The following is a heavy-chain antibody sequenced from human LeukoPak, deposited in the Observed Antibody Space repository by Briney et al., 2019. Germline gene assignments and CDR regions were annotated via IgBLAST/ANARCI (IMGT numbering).Heavy chain of an antibody. J-gene: IGHJ6*03. CDR3: ARRFLNSHPIYYYMDV. D-gene: IGHD2-21*01. CDR2: ISGKTGNI. CDR1: GYNFLNYG. Sequence: ASVKVSCKASGYNFLNYGISWVRQAPGQGLEWMGWISGKTGNINYAQKFQARATMTRDTSTSTAYMELRSLRSDDTAVYFCARRFLNSHPIYYYMDVWAKGTTVIVS. V-gene: IGHV1-18*01.